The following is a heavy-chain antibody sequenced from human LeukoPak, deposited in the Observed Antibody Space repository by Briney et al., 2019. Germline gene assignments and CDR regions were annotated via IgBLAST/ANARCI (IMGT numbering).Heavy chain of an antibody. CDR3: ARDVMTPADHDAFDI. V-gene: IGHV3-23*01. J-gene: IGHJ3*02. CDR1: GLTFSSYA. Sequence: PGGSLRLSCAASGLTFSSYAMNWVRQPPGKGLEWVSAIGSDGSTTKYADSVKGRLTISRDNSKDTLYLQMNSLRAEDTALYYCARDVMTPADHDAFDIWGQGTMVTVSS. D-gene: IGHD2-8*01. CDR2: IGSDGSTT.